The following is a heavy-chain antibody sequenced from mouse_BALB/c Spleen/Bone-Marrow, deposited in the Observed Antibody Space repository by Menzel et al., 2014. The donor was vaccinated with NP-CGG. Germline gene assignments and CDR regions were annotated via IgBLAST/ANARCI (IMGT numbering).Heavy chain of an antibody. CDR2: IYPGNVNT. CDR1: GYTFTSYY. V-gene: IGHV1S56*01. J-gene: IGHJ4*01. Sequence: VQLHQSGPELVKPGASVRISCKGSGYTFTSYYIHWEKQRPGQGLEWLGWIYPGNVNTRYNEKFTGKTTLTADRSSSPAYMQLSSMTSEDSAVYFCARGGWLRDAMDYWGQGTSVTVSS. CDR3: ARGGWLRDAMDY. D-gene: IGHD2-2*01.